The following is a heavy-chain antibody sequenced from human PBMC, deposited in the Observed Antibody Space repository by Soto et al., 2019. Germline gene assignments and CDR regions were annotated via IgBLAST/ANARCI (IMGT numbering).Heavy chain of an antibody. CDR2: IYYSGST. V-gene: IGHV4-39*01. J-gene: IGHJ5*02. CDR1: GGSISSSSYY. CDR3: SSYWVVVSVAENNWFDP. D-gene: IGHD2-2*01. Sequence: SETLSLTCTVSGGSISSSSYYWGWIRQPPGKGLEWIGSIYYSGSTYYNPSLKSRVTISVDTSKNQFSLKLSSVTAADTGVYYCSSYWVVVSVAENNWFDPWGQGTMVTVSS.